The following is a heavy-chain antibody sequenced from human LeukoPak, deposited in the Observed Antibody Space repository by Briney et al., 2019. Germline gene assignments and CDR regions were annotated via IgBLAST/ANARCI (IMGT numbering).Heavy chain of an antibody. Sequence: ESGPTLVNPTETLTLTCTVSGFSLSNARMGVSWIRQPPGKALEWLAHIFSNDGKSYSTSLKSRLTISKDTSKSQVVLTMTNMDPVDTATYYCARIREDYDILTGYSSGDFDYWGQGTLVTVSS. D-gene: IGHD3-9*01. J-gene: IGHJ4*02. CDR1: GFSLSNARMG. CDR3: ARIREDYDILTGYSSGDFDY. CDR2: IFSNDGK. V-gene: IGHV2-26*01.